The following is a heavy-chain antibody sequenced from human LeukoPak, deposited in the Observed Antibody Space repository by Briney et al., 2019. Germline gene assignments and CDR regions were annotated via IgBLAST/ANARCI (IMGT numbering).Heavy chain of an antibody. J-gene: IGHJ4*02. CDR3: ATLGITGTTWGDY. Sequence: ASVKVSCKVSGDTLTELSMHWVRQAPGKGREWMGGFDPEDGETIYAQKFQGRVTMTADTSTDTAYMALSRLRSEDPAAYYCATLGITGTTWGDYWGQGTLVTVSS. D-gene: IGHD1-20*01. CDR1: GDTLTELS. V-gene: IGHV1-24*01. CDR2: FDPEDGET.